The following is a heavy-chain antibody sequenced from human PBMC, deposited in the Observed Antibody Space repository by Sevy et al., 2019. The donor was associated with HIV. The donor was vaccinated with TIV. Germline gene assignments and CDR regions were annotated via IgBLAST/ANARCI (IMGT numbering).Heavy chain of an antibody. D-gene: IGHD3-22*01. Sequence: GESLKISCEASGFTFSSYEMNWVRQAPGKGLEWVSYISSSGTSIKYADSVKGRFTISRDNAKNSLYMQMNSLRAEDTAVYYCARVDANYDIGFDPWGQGTLVTVSS. V-gene: IGHV3-48*03. J-gene: IGHJ5*02. CDR1: GFTFSSYE. CDR2: ISSSGTSI. CDR3: ARVDANYDIGFDP.